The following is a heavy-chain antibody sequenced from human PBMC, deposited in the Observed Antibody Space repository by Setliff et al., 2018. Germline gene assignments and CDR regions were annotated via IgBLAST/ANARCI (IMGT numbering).Heavy chain of an antibody. D-gene: IGHD3-3*01. CDR2: IYYSGST. Sequence: SETPSLTCTVSGGSISSSSYYWGWIRQPPGKGLEWIGSIYYSGSTYYNPSLKSRVTISVDTSKNQSSLKLSSVTAADTAVYYCARGGKILEWLYAHDYWGQGTLVTSPQ. J-gene: IGHJ4*02. CDR3: ARGGKILEWLYAHDY. CDR1: GGSISSSSYY. V-gene: IGHV4-39*07.